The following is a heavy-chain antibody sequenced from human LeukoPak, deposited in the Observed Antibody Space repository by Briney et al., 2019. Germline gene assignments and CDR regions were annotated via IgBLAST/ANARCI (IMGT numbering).Heavy chain of an antibody. V-gene: IGHV3-9*01. Sequence: GGSLRLSCAACGFTFDDYAMHWVRQAPGKGLEGVSGISWNSGSIGYADSVKGRFTISRDNAKNSLYLQMNSLRAEDTALYYCAKGNDSSGYYYSFDCWGQGTLVTVSS. J-gene: IGHJ4*02. CDR3: AKGNDSSGYYYSFDC. CDR1: GFTFDDYA. D-gene: IGHD3-22*01. CDR2: ISWNSGSI.